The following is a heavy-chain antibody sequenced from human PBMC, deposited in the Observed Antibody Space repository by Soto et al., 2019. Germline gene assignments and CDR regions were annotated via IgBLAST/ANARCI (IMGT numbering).Heavy chain of an antibody. CDR2: ICRDGGGT. J-gene: IGHJ4*02. CDR3: VRGTSAWRGMDY. V-gene: IGHV3-74*01. D-gene: IGHD6-19*01. Sequence: GWRMGLSCAVSVVTVKTYCMHWVRTAQETGLVWVSRICRDGGGTDYADSVKGRFTISRDDAENSLHLQMNSLRVEDTAIYYCVRGTSAWRGMDYWGQGTLVTVFS. CDR1: VVTVKTYC.